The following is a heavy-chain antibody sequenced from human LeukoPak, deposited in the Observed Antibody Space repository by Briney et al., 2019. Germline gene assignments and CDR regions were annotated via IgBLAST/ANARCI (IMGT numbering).Heavy chain of an antibody. Sequence: GESLKISCKGSGDNFNRHWIGWVRQMSGKGLEWMGIIYLGDSDTRYSPSFQGQITISADKSIGTAYLQWSSMKASDTAIYYCARHSSYTSGWPLDYWGQGTLVTVSS. V-gene: IGHV5-51*01. J-gene: IGHJ4*02. CDR3: ARHSSYTSGWPLDY. CDR1: GDNFNRHW. CDR2: IYLGDSDT. D-gene: IGHD6-19*01.